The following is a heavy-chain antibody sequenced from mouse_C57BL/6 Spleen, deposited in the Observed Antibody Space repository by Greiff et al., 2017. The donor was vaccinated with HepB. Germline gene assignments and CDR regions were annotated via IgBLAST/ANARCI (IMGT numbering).Heavy chain of an antibody. CDR3: AREAIYYGNYFEAMDY. D-gene: IGHD2-1*01. Sequence: VQLQQSGAELARPGASVKLSCKASGYTFTSYGISWVKQRTGQGLEWIGEIYPRSGNTYYNEKFKGKATLTADKSSSTAYMELRSLTSEDSAVYFCAREAIYYGNYFEAMDYWGQGTSVTVSS. V-gene: IGHV1-81*01. CDR1: GYTFTSYG. CDR2: IYPRSGNT. J-gene: IGHJ4*01.